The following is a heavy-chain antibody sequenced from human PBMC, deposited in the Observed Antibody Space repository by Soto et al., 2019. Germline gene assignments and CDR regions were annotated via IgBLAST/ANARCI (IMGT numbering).Heavy chain of an antibody. J-gene: IGHJ1*01. Sequence: SVKVSCKASGGTFSSYAISWVRQAPGQGLEWMGGIIPIFGTANYAQKFQGRITITADESTNTGYMELIDLRSEDTAVYYCAREGSGYNFWGQGTQVTVSS. CDR3: AREGSGYNF. CDR2: IIPIFGTA. D-gene: IGHD5-12*01. V-gene: IGHV1-69*13. CDR1: GGTFSSYA.